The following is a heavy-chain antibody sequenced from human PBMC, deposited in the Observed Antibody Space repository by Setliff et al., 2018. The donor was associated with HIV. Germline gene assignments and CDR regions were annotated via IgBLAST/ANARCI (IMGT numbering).Heavy chain of an antibody. CDR1: GYTFTSYT. CDR3: ARGGQQLDLLAFDI. CDR2: INAGNGNT. V-gene: IGHV1-3*01. Sequence: ASVKVSCKASGYTFTSYTMHWVRQAPGQRLEWMGWINAGNGNTKYSQKFQGRVTMTRNTSISTAYMELSSLRSEDTAVYYCARGGQQLDLLAFDIWGQGTMVTVSS. D-gene: IGHD6-13*01. J-gene: IGHJ3*02.